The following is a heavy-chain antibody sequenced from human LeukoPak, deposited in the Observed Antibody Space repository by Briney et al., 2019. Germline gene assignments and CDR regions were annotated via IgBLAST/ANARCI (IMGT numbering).Heavy chain of an antibody. V-gene: IGHV4-59*08. J-gene: IGHJ4*02. CDR3: ARLGREADY. CDR1: GGSISSYY. CDR2: IYYSGST. D-gene: IGHD3-16*01. Sequence: SETLSLTCTVSGGSISSYYSSWIRQPPGKGLEWIGYIYYSGSTNYNPSLKSRVTISVDTSKNQFSLKLSSVTAADTAVYYCARLGREADYWGQGTLVTVSS.